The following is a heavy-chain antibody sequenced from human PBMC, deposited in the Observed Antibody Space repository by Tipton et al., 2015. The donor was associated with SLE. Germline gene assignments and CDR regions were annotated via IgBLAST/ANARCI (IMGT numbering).Heavy chain of an antibody. CDR2: IYNSGSG. Sequence: TLSLTCTVSGGSISSSSYYWSWIRQPPGKGLEWIGYIYNSGSGNYNPSLKSRVTISVDTSKNQFSLKLSSVSAADTAVYYCARSDYYDSSGYYSYAFDIWGQGTMVTVSS. D-gene: IGHD3-22*01. CDR3: ARSDYYDSSGYYSYAFDI. V-gene: IGHV4-61*01. J-gene: IGHJ3*02. CDR1: GGSISSSSYY.